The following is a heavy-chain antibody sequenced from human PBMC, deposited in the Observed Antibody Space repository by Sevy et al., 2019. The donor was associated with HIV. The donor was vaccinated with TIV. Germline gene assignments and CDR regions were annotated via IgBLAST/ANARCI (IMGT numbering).Heavy chain of an antibody. D-gene: IGHD2-15*01. CDR3: AREGWTEGEDY. CDR1: GFTFSSYG. Sequence: GGSLRLSCAASGFTFSSYGMHWVRQAPGKGLEWMSTLSYGGGEIDYADSVKGRFTISRDNSKNSVYLQMNSLRPEDTAVYYCAREGWTEGEDYWGQGTLVTVSS. CDR2: LSYGGGEI. J-gene: IGHJ4*02. V-gene: IGHV3-30*03.